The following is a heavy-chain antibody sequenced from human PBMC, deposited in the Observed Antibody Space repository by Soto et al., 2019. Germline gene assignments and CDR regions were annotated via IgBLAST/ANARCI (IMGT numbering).Heavy chain of an antibody. Sequence: PGGSLRLSCAVSGFTVSNNYMSWVRQAPGKGLEGVSVIYSGGYTAYGDSVKGRFTISRDDAKNSLYLQMDSLRADDTAVYYCARESFSASPNFFDYWGQGTLVTVSS. D-gene: IGHD3-3*02. CDR3: ARESFSASPNFFDY. CDR1: GFTVSNNY. CDR2: IYSGGYT. J-gene: IGHJ4*02. V-gene: IGHV3-53*01.